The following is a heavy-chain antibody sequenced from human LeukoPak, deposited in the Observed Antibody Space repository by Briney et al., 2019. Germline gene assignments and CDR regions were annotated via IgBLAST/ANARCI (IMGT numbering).Heavy chain of an antibody. D-gene: IGHD4-17*01. CDR3: ARLGTTVTPDY. V-gene: IGHV4-39*07. CDR2: IYYTGST. Sequence: SETLSLTCTVSSGSISSSRYFWGWIRQPPGKGLEWIGSIYYTGSTYYNPSRKSRVTISVDTSKNQFSLRLSSVTAADTAVYYCARLGTTVTPDYWGQGTLVTVSS. J-gene: IGHJ4*02. CDR1: SGSISSSRYF.